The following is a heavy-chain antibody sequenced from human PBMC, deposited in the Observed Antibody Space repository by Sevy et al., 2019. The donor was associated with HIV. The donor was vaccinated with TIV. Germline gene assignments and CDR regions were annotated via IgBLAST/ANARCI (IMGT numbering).Heavy chain of an antibody. CDR1: GFTFSSYW. J-gene: IGHJ4*02. V-gene: IGHV3-7*01. Sequence: GGSLRLSCAASGFTFSSYWMSWVRQAPGKGLEWVANIKKDGSEKYYVDSVKGRFNISRDNAKNSLYLQMNSLRAEDTAVYYCARDDYVWGSYRQGIDYWGQGTLVTVSS. D-gene: IGHD3-16*02. CDR3: ARDDYVWGSYRQGIDY. CDR2: IKKDGSEK.